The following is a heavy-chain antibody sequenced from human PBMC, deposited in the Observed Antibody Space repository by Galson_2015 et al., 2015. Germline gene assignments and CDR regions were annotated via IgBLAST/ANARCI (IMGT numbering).Heavy chain of an antibody. CDR2: ISGSGGST. V-gene: IGHV3-23*01. J-gene: IGHJ4*02. CDR3: AKVSKIKYSSSWTFDY. D-gene: IGHD6-13*01. CDR1: EFTFSSYA. Sequence: SLRLSCAASEFTFSSYAMNWVRQAPGKGLEWVSAISGSGGSTYYADSVEGRFTISRDNSKNTLYMQMNSLRAEDTAVYYCAKVSKIKYSSSWTFDYWGQGTLVTVSS.